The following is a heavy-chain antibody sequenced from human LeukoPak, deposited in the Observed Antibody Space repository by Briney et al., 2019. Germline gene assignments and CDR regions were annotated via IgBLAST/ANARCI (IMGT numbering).Heavy chain of an antibody. Sequence: GASVKVSCKASGYTFTGYYMHWVRQAPGQGLEWMGIIYPGDSDTRYSPSFQGQVTISADKSISTAYLQWSSLKASDTAMYYCARRGYCSSTSCYPFDPWGQGTLVTVSS. D-gene: IGHD2-2*01. CDR1: GYTFTGYY. CDR3: ARRGYCSSTSCYPFDP. J-gene: IGHJ5*02. V-gene: IGHV5-51*01. CDR2: IYPGDSDT.